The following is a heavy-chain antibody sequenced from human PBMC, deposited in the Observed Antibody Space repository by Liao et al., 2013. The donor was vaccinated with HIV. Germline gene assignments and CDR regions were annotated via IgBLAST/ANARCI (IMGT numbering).Heavy chain of an antibody. CDR1: SGSISSSSYY. Sequence: QLQLQESGPGLVKPSETLSLTCTVSSGSISSSSYYWGWIRQPPGKGLEWVGEINHSGGTNYNPSLKSRVTISTDRSKNQFSLTLSSVTAADTAVYYCARPTYYYGSGHYWFDSWGQGSLVSVST. J-gene: IGHJ5*01. D-gene: IGHD3-10*01. V-gene: IGHV4-39*07. CDR2: INHSGGT. CDR3: ARPTYYYGSGHYWFDS.